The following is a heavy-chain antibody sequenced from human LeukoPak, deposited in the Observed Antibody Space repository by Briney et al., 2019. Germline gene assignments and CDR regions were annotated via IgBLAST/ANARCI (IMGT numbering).Heavy chain of an antibody. CDR2: ISSSSSTI. CDR3: ARDRDIVVVPAAIPYYFDY. CDR1: GFTVSSNH. V-gene: IGHV3-48*01. D-gene: IGHD2-2*02. J-gene: IGHJ4*02. Sequence: GGSLRLSCAASGFTVSSNHMNWVRQAPGKGLEWVSYISSSSSTIYYADSVKGRFTISRDNAKNSLYLQMNSLRAEDTAVYYCARDRDIVVVPAAIPYYFDYWGQGTLVTVSS.